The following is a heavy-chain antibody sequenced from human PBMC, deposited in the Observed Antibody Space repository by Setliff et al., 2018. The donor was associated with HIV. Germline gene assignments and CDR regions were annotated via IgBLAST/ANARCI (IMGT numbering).Heavy chain of an antibody. J-gene: IGHJ4*02. CDR2: IRHDGSNK. CDR1: GFIFSDHV. V-gene: IGHV3-30*02. Sequence: PGGSLRLSCAASGFIFSDHVMHWVRQAPGKGLEWVAFIRHDGSNKYYADSVKGRFTISRDNTKNSLHLQLDSLSAEDAAVYFCARDGHLYGQPFDYWGQGALVTVSS. D-gene: IGHD3-10*01. CDR3: ARDGHLYGQPFDY.